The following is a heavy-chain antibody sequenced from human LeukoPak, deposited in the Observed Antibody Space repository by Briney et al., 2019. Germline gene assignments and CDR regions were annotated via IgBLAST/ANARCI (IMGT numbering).Heavy chain of an antibody. CDR2: ISYDGSYK. CDR3: AKDRYSGLNTIDY. V-gene: IGHV3-30*18. D-gene: IGHD1-1*01. J-gene: IGHJ4*02. CDR1: EFTFSTYG. Sequence: GGSLRLSCAASEFTFSTYGMHWVRHAPGKGLEWVAVISYDGSYKFYADSVKGRFTISRDNSKSPLYLQMNSLRAEDTAVYYCAKDRYSGLNTIDYWGQGTLVTVSS.